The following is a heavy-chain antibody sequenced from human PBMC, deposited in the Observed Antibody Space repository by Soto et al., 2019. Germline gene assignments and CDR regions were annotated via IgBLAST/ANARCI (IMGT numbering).Heavy chain of an antibody. V-gene: IGHV6-1*01. CDR1: GDSVSSNSAA. CDR2: TYYRSKWYN. D-gene: IGHD5-12*01. Sequence: SQTLSLTCAISGDSVSSNSAAWNWIRQSPSRGLEWLGRTYYRSKWYNDYAVSVKSRITINPDTSKNQFSLQLNSVTPEETAVYYCARSRTSRDIVAKAAGAGNWFDPWGQGTLVTVSS. J-gene: IGHJ5*02. CDR3: ARSRTSRDIVAKAAGAGNWFDP.